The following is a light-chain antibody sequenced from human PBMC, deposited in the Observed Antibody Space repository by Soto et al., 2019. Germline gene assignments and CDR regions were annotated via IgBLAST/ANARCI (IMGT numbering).Light chain of an antibody. CDR2: AAS. Sequence: DIQMTQSPSTLSASVGDRVTITCRASQSISSYLNWYQQKPGEAPKLLIYAASSLQSGVPSRFSGSGSGTDFTLTISSLQPEDFATYYCQQSYSTPGTFGQGTKVDIK. CDR1: QSISSY. V-gene: IGKV1-39*01. J-gene: IGKJ1*01. CDR3: QQSYSTPGT.